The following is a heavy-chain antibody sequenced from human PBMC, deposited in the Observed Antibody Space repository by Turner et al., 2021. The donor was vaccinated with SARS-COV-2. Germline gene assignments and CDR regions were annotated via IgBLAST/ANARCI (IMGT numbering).Heavy chain of an antibody. J-gene: IGHJ6*02. V-gene: IGHV3-30-3*01. CDR1: GFTFSSHA. Sequence: QVQLVESGGGVVQPGRSLRLSCAASGFTFSSHAMHWVRQAPGKGLEWVAVISYDGSNKYYADSVKGRFTISRDNSKTTLYLQMNSLRAEDTAVYYCARDRGVVVPAAIVNYYYYGMDVWGQGTTVTVSS. CDR2: ISYDGSNK. D-gene: IGHD2-2*01. CDR3: ARDRGVVVPAAIVNYYYYGMDV.